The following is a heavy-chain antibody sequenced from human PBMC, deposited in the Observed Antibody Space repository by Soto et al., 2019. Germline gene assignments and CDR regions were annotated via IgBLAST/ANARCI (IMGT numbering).Heavy chain of an antibody. J-gene: IGHJ4*02. CDR2: IIPILGIA. D-gene: IGHD2-2*02. CDR3: AMEYCSSTSCYRDY. V-gene: IGHV1-69*02. CDR1: GGTFSSYT. Sequence: QVQLVQSGAEVKKPGSSVKVSCKASGGTFSSYTISWVRQAPGQGLEWMGRIIPILGIANYAQKFQGRVTITADKAXSTAYMELSRLRSEDTAVYYCAMEYCSSTSCYRDYWGQGTRVTVSS.